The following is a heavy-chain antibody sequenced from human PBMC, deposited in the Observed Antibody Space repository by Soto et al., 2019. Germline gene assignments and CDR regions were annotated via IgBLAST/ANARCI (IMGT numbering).Heavy chain of an antibody. CDR1: GYNFAGYW. V-gene: IGHV5-51*01. D-gene: IGHD2-2*01. J-gene: IGHJ4*02. CDR3: ATRRFSSPESST. CDR2: IYPGDFRT. Sequence: PGESLKISCKGSGYNFAGYWIAWVRQMPGKGLEWMGVIYPGDFRTRYSPPFQGQVTISADKSISTAYLQWNSLKASDTAMYYCATRRFSSPESSTRGQGTLVTVSS.